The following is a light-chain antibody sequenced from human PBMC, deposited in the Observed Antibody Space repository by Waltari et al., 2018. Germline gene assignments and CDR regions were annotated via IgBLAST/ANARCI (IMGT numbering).Light chain of an antibody. V-gene: IGLV1-40*01. J-gene: IGLJ2*01. CDR3: QSYDSSLRGSV. CDR1: SSNIGAGYD. Sequence: QSGLTQPPSVSGAPGQRVTISCTGSSSNIGAGYDVHCYQLLPGTAPKPLIHGNSNRPSGVPDRFSGSKSGTSASLTITGLQAEDEAGYYCQSYDSSLRGSVFGGGTKLTVL. CDR2: GNS.